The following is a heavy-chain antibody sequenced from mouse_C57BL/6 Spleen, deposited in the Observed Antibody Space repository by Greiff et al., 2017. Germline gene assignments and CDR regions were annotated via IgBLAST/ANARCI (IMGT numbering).Heavy chain of an antibody. CDR3: ARKGYGSTSWFAY. CDR1: GYTFTSYW. D-gene: IGHD1-1*01. J-gene: IGHJ3*01. CDR2: IYPSDSET. Sequence: QVQLQQPGAELVRPGSSVKLSCKASGYTFTSYWMDWVKQRPGQGLEWIGNIYPSDSETHYNQQFKDKATLTVDKSSSTAYMQLSSLTSEDSAVYYCARKGYGSTSWFAYWGQGTLVTVSA. V-gene: IGHV1-61*01.